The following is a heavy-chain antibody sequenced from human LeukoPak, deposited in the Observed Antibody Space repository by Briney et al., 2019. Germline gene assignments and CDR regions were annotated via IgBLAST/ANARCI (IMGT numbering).Heavy chain of an antibody. D-gene: IGHD3-22*01. CDR1: GFTFSSYG. Sequence: GGSLRLSCAASGFTFSSYGMHWVRQAPGKGLEWVAVIWYDGSNKYYADSVKGRFTISRDNSKNTLYLQMNSLRAEDTAVYYCVKAPYYYDISGHQRGAFDIWGQGTMVTVSS. CDR3: VKAPYYYDISGHQRGAFDI. CDR2: IWYDGSNK. J-gene: IGHJ3*02. V-gene: IGHV3-33*06.